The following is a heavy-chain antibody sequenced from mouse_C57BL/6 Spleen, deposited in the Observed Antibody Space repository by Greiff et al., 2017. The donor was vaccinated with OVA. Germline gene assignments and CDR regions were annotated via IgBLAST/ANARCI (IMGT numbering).Heavy chain of an antibody. V-gene: IGHV5-6*01. CDR2: ISSGGSYT. CDR3: AEGDYDSYWYFDV. Sequence: EVKLMESGGDLVKPGGSLKLSCAASGFTFSSYGMSWVRQTPDKRLEWVATISSGGSYTYYPDSVKGRFTISRDNAKNTLYLQMSSLKSEDTAMYYCAEGDYDSYWYFDVWGTGTTVTVSS. J-gene: IGHJ1*03. D-gene: IGHD2-4*01. CDR1: GFTFSSYG.